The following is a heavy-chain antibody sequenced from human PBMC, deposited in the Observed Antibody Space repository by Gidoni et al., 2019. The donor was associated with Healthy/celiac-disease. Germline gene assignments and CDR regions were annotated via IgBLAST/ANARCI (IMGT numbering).Heavy chain of an antibody. Sequence: EVQLVESGGGLVQPGGSLKLSCAASGFTFSGAAMPWVRRASGKGLEWVGRIRSKANSYATAYAASVKGRFTISRDDSKNTAYLQMNSLKTEDTAVYYCTRPGQFLDFDYWGQGTLVTVSS. CDR3: TRPGQFLDFDY. V-gene: IGHV3-73*02. CDR2: IRSKANSYAT. J-gene: IGHJ4*02. CDR1: GFTFSGAA. D-gene: IGHD3-10*01.